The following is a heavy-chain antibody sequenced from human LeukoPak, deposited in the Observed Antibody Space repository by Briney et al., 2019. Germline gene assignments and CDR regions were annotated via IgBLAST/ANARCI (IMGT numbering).Heavy chain of an antibody. Sequence: ASVKVSCKASGYTFTSYYMHWVRQAPGQGLEWMGIINPSGGSTSYAQKFQGRVTMTRNTSISTAYMELSSLRSEDTAVYYCARGRPRYYGILTGYYPAEGRNHWGQGTLVTVSS. D-gene: IGHD3-9*01. CDR3: ARGRPRYYGILTGYYPAEGRNH. CDR2: INPSGGST. V-gene: IGHV1-46*01. J-gene: IGHJ4*02. CDR1: GYTFTSYY.